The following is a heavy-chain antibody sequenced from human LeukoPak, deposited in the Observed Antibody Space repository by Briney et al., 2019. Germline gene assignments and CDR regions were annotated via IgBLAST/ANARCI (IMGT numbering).Heavy chain of an antibody. V-gene: IGHV4-30-2*03. CDR2: IYYNGST. D-gene: IGHD3-10*01. CDR1: GGSISSGGYS. Sequence: PSETLSLTCAVSGGSISSGGYSWSWIRQPPGKGLEWIGYIYYNGSTYHNPSLKSRVTISLDTSKNQFSLKLSSVTAADTAVYYCASVRRGFGESSKYYAYYYMGVWGKGTTVTISS. J-gene: IGHJ6*03. CDR3: ASVRRGFGESSKYYAYYYMGV.